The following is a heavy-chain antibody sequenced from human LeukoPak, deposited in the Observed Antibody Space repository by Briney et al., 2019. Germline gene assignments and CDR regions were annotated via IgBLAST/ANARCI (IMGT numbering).Heavy chain of an antibody. V-gene: IGHV3-30*04. CDR1: GFTFSSYA. J-gene: IGHJ3*02. D-gene: IGHD3-22*01. Sequence: PGGSLRLSCAASGFTFSSYAMHWVRQAPGKGLEWVAVISYDGSNKYYADSVKGRFTISRDNSKNTLYLQMNSLRAEDTAVYYCARDESTYYYDSSGYGAFDIWGQGTMVTVSS. CDR3: ARDESTYYYDSSGYGAFDI. CDR2: ISYDGSNK.